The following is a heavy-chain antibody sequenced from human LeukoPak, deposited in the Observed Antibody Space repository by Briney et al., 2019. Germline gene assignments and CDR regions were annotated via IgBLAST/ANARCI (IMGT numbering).Heavy chain of an antibody. Sequence: GGSLRLSCAASGFTFSSYWMSWVRQAPGKGLEWVANIKQDGSEKYYVESVKGRFTISRDNAKNSLYLQMNSLRAEDTAVYYCARDIMDEGLLSYGMDVWGKGTTVTVSS. CDR3: ARDIMDEGLLSYGMDV. CDR1: GFTFSSYW. V-gene: IGHV3-7*03. D-gene: IGHD3-16*01. CDR2: IKQDGSEK. J-gene: IGHJ6*04.